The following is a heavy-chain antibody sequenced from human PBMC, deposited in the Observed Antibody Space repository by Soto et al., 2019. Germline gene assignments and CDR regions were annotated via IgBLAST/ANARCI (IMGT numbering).Heavy chain of an antibody. CDR2: INHSGST. Sequence: PSETLSLTCAVYGGSFSGYYWSWIRQPPGKGLEWIGEINHSGSTNYNPSLKSRVTISVDTSKNQFSLKLSSVTAADTAVYYCARFDFWSGYRALDYWGQGTLVTVSS. CDR3: ARFDFWSGYRALDY. J-gene: IGHJ4*02. V-gene: IGHV4-34*01. CDR1: GGSFSGYY. D-gene: IGHD3-3*01.